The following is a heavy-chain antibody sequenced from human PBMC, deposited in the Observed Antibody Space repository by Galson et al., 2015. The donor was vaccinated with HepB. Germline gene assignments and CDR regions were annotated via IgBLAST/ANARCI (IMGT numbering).Heavy chain of an antibody. CDR3: ATGGRYDILTGYYRSYYYYGMDV. V-gene: IGHV1-69*04. CDR2: IIPILGIA. CDR1: GYTFTGYY. J-gene: IGHJ6*02. D-gene: IGHD3-9*01. Sequence: SVKVSCKASGYTFTGYYIHWVRQAPGQGLEWMGRIIPILGIANYAQKFQGRVTITADKSTSTAYMELSSLRSEDTAVYYCATGGRYDILTGYYRSYYYYGMDVWGQGTTVTVSS.